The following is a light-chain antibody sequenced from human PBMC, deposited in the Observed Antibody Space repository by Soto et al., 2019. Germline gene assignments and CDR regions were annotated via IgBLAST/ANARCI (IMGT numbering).Light chain of an antibody. J-gene: IGLJ1*01. CDR3: TSFTTTSAYV. Sequence: QSALTQPASVSGSPGQSITISCSGTNNDVGAYNYVSWYQQCPGKAPKLMIYEVSNRPSGISSRFSGSKSGNTASLTISGLQAEDEADYYCTSFTTTSAYVFGPGTKLTVL. CDR1: NNDVGAYNY. V-gene: IGLV2-14*01. CDR2: EVS.